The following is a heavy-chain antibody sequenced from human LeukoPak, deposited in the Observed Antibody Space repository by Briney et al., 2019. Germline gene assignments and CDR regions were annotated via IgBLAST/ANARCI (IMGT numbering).Heavy chain of an antibody. J-gene: IGHJ3*02. Sequence: SETLSLTCTVSGGSISSYYWSWIRQPPGKGLEWIGYIYYSGSTNYNPSLKSRVTISVDTSKNQFSLKLSSVTAADTAVYYCAGELGNDISTGYYHDAFDIWGQGTMVTVSS. CDR3: AGELGNDISTGYYHDAFDI. D-gene: IGHD3-9*01. CDR1: GGSISSYY. V-gene: IGHV4-59*01. CDR2: IYYSGST.